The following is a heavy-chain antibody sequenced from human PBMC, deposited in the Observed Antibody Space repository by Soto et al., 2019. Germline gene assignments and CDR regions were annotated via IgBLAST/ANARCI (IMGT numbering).Heavy chain of an antibody. CDR2: IYYSGST. D-gene: IGHD5-18*01. CDR1: GGSISSGGYY. CDR3: ARDLKVDSYVPYYYYYYGMDV. V-gene: IGHV4-31*03. Sequence: SETLSLTCTVSGGSISSGGYYWSWIRQHPGKGLEWIGSIYYSGSTYYNPSLKSRVTISVDTSKNQFSLKLSSVTAADTAVYYCARDLKVDSYVPYYYYYYGMDVWGQGTTVTVSS. J-gene: IGHJ6*02.